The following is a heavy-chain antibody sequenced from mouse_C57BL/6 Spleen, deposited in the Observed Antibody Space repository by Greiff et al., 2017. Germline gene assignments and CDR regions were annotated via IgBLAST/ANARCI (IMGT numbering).Heavy chain of an antibody. V-gene: IGHV1-81*01. CDR1: GYTFTSYG. CDR2: IYPRSGNT. J-gene: IGHJ3*01. CDR3: ARPHYYGSSYEPWVAY. D-gene: IGHD1-1*01. Sequence: VQLQQSGAELARPGASVKLSCKASGYTFTSYGISWVKQRTGQGLEWIGEIYPRSGNTYYNEKFKGKATLTADKSSSTAYMELRSLTSDDSAVYFCARPHYYGSSYEPWVAYWGQGTLVTVSA.